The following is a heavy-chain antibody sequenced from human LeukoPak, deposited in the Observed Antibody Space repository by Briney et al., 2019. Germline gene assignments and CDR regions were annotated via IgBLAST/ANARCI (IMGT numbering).Heavy chain of an antibody. V-gene: IGHV1-69*02. J-gene: IGHJ6*02. CDR1: GGTFSSYT. CDR2: IIPILGIA. CDR3: ARGHQPPYYGMDV. Sequence: SVKVSCKASGGTFSSYTISWVRQAPGQGLEWMGRIIPILGIANYAQKFQGRVTITANKSTSTAYMELSSLRSEDTAVFYCARGHQPPYYGMDVWGQGTTVTVSS.